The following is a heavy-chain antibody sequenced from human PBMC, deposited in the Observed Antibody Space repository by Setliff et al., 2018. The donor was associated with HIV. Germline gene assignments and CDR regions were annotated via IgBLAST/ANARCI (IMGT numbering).Heavy chain of an antibody. CDR1: GFTFGSYA. CDR2: ISGSGDST. V-gene: IGHV3-23*01. D-gene: IGHD1-26*01. J-gene: IGHJ4*02. CDR3: ARDRYSGSSTDY. Sequence: PGGSLRLSCAPSGFTFGSYAMSWVRQAPGKGLEWVSVISGSGDSTFYADSLKGRFTISIDNSKNTLYLQMNSLRAEDTAVYYCARDRYSGSSTDYWGQGTLVTVSS.